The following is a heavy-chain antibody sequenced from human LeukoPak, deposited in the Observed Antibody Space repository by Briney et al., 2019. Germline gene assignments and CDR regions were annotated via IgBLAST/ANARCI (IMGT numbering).Heavy chain of an antibody. CDR3: AREYAGTTTNWLDP. Sequence: ASVNVSCQASGYTFTGYYIHWVRQAPGQGLDWMGWINPNSGDTNYPQKFQSRVTMTRDTSISIAYMDLKRLTSDDTAVYYCAREYAGTTTNWLDPWGQGTLVTVSS. CDR1: GYTFTGYY. V-gene: IGHV1-2*02. J-gene: IGHJ5*02. CDR2: INPNSGDT. D-gene: IGHD1-26*01.